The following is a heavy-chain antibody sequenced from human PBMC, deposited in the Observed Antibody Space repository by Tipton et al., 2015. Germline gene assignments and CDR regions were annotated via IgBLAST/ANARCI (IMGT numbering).Heavy chain of an antibody. CDR1: GGSISSYY. CDR3: ARDPRDGYGHFDS. Sequence: LRLSCTVSGGSISSYYWSWIRQPPGKGLEWIGYIYYSGGTTYNPSLKSRVTTSVDTSKNQFSLRLSSVTAADTAVYYCARDPRDGYGHFDSWGQGILVTVSS. V-gene: IGHV4-59*12. CDR2: IYYSGGT. D-gene: IGHD5-18*01. J-gene: IGHJ4*01.